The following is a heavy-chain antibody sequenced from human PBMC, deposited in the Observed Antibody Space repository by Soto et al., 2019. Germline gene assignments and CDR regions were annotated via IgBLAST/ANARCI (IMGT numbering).Heavy chain of an antibody. CDR3: ARGSPGPSPFYGMDV. V-gene: IGHV3-30-3*01. Sequence: GGSLRLSCAASGFTFSSYAMHWVRQAPGKGLEWVAVISYDGSNKYYADSVKGRFTISRDNSKNTLYLQMNSLRAEDTAVYYCARGSPGPSPFYGMDVWGQGTTVTVSS. J-gene: IGHJ6*02. CDR1: GFTFSSYA. D-gene: IGHD3-10*01. CDR2: ISYDGSNK.